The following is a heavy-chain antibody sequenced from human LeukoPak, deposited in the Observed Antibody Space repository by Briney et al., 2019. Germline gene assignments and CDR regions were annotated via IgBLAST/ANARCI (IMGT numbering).Heavy chain of an antibody. Sequence: GGSLRLSCAASGFTFSSYAMSWVRQAPGKGLEWVSAISGSGGSTYYADSVKGRFTISRDNAKNSLYLQMNSLRAEDTAVYYCVTNFDPDVDWGQGTLVTVSS. D-gene: IGHD3-9*01. V-gene: IGHV3-23*01. CDR2: ISGSGGST. CDR1: GFTFSSYA. CDR3: VTNFDPDVD. J-gene: IGHJ4*02.